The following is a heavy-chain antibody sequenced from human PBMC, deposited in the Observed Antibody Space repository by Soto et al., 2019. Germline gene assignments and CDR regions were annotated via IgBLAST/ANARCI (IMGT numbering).Heavy chain of an antibody. V-gene: IGHV1-46*01. Sequence: VSVKVSCKASGYTFTSYYIHWVRQAPGQGLEWMGIINPSGGSTSYAQKFQGRVTMTRDTSTSTVYMELSSLRSEDTAVYYCARDNGNGYYDFWSGYPSPSNGMDVWGQGTTVTVSS. D-gene: IGHD3-3*01. CDR1: GYTFTSYY. CDR3: ARDNGNGYYDFWSGYPSPSNGMDV. J-gene: IGHJ6*02. CDR2: INPSGGST.